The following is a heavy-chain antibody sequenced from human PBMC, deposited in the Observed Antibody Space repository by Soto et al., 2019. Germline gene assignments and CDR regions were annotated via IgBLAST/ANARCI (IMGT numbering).Heavy chain of an antibody. J-gene: IGHJ6*03. V-gene: IGHV3-11*01. D-gene: IGHD3-10*01. Sequence: GGSLRLSCAASGFTFSDYYMSWIRQAPGKGLEWVSYISSSGSTIYYADSVKGRFTISRDNAKNSLYLQMNSLRAEDTAVYYCARDIQDGFGELFAPYYYYYYYMDVWGKGTTVTVSS. CDR2: ISSSGSTI. CDR1: GFTFSDYY. CDR3: ARDIQDGFGELFAPYYYYYYYMDV.